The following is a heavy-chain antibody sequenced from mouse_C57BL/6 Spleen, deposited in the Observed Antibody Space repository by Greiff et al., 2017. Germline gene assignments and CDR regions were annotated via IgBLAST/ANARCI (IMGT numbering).Heavy chain of an antibody. Sequence: VQLVESGPGLVAPSQSLSITCTVSGFSLTSYAISWVRQPPGKGLEWLGVIWTGGGTNYNSALISRLSISKDKSKSQVFLKMNSLQTYYTARYYCARNMVTWDLDYWGQGTTLTVSS. CDR2: IWTGGGT. CDR1: GFSLTSYA. V-gene: IGHV2-9-1*01. J-gene: IGHJ2*01. D-gene: IGHD2-2*01. CDR3: ARNMVTWDLDY.